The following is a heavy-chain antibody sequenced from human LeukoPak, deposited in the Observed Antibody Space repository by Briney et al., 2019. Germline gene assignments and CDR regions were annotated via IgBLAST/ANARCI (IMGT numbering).Heavy chain of an antibody. D-gene: IGHD3-22*01. V-gene: IGHV4-39*01. CDR3: ASGYDSSGYYYYFDY. CDR1: GGSISSSSYY. Sequence: SETLSLTCTVSGGSISSSSYYWGWIRQPPGKGLEWIGSIYYSGSTYYNPSLKSRITISVYTSKNQFSLKLSSVTAADTAVYYCASGYDSSGYYYYFDYWGQGTLVTVSS. J-gene: IGHJ4*02. CDR2: IYYSGST.